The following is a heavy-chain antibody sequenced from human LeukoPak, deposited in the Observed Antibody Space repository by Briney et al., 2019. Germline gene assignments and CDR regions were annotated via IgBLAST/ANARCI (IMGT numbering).Heavy chain of an antibody. V-gene: IGHV3-74*01. CDR2: IGTDGSGA. D-gene: IGHD4-23*01. Sequence: GGSLRLSCAASGFTFSSYWMDWVRQVPGKGPLWVSRIGTDGSGAAYADYVRGRFTIFRDNAKNTLYLQMNSVRAKDTAVYYCARDKYGGNSNAFDIWGQGTLVAVSS. CDR3: ARDKYGGNSNAFDI. CDR1: GFTFSSYW. J-gene: IGHJ3*02.